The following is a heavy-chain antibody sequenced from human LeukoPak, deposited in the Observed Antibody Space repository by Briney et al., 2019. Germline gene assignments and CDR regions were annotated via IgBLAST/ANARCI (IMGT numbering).Heavy chain of an antibody. D-gene: IGHD4-17*01. CDR1: GGSFSGYY. CDR2: IYYSGST. V-gene: IGHV4-30-4*01. Sequence: SETLSLTCAVYGGSFSGYYWSWIRQPPGKGLEWIGYIYYSGSTYYNPSLKSRVTISVDTSKNQFSLKLSSVTAADTAVYYCARDDYGRVDYWGQGTLVTVSS. CDR3: ARDDYGRVDY. J-gene: IGHJ4*02.